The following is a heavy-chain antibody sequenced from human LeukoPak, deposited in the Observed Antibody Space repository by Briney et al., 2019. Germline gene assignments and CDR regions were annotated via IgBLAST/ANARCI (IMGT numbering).Heavy chain of an antibody. D-gene: IGHD3-10*01. CDR3: ARDFASFGSGRGYGY. V-gene: IGHV3-53*01. CDR2: IYSGGST. Sequence: GGSLRLSCAASGFTVSSNYMSWVRQAPGKGLEWVSVIYSGGSTFYADSVEGRFTISRDNSKNTLSLQMNSLRAEDTAVYYCARDFASFGSGRGYGYWGQGTLVTVSS. CDR1: GFTVSSNY. J-gene: IGHJ4*02.